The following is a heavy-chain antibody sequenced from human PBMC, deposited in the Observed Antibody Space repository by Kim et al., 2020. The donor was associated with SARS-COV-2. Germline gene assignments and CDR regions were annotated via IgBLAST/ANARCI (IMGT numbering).Heavy chain of an antibody. Sequence: GGSLRLSCTASGFTFGDYAMSWVRQAPGKGLEWVGFIRSKAYGGTTEYAASVKGRFTISRDDSKSIAYLQMNSLKTEDTAVYYCTRDEENYYYYYMDVWGKGTTVTVSS. V-gene: IGHV3-49*04. CDR3: TRDEENYYYYYMDV. CDR2: IRSKAYGGTT. J-gene: IGHJ6*03. CDR1: GFTFGDYA.